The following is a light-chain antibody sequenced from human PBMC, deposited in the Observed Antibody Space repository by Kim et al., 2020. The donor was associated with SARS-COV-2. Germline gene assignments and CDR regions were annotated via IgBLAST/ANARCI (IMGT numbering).Light chain of an antibody. J-gene: IGKJ2*01. Sequence: FTAGQRATLSCGGSPGVSRTYVAWSQQKPGQAPRLLIYGASNRATGIPDRCSGSGSGTDFTLIISRLEPEDFVVYYCQQYGSAPRTFGQGTKLEI. CDR1: PGVSRTY. CDR3: QQYGSAPRT. CDR2: GAS. V-gene: IGKV3-20*01.